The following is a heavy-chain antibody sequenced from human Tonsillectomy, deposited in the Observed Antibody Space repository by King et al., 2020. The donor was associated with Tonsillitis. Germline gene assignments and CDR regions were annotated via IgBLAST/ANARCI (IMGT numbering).Heavy chain of an antibody. V-gene: IGHV3-33*05. Sequence: VQLVESGGGVVQPGRSLRLSCAASGFTFINYGIHWVRQAPGKGLEWVAVISYDGNNKYFADSVKGRFTISRDNSKNTLYLQMNILRAEDTAVYYCSRSYSSGWSSSKGGYYYYGMDVWGIGTTVTVSS. CDR3: SRSYSSGWSSSKGGYYYYGMDV. D-gene: IGHD6-19*01. CDR1: GFTFINYG. J-gene: IGHJ6*04. CDR2: ISYDGNNK.